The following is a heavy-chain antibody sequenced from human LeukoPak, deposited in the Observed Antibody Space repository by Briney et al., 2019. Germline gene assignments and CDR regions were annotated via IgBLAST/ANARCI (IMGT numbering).Heavy chain of an antibody. J-gene: IGHJ6*02. CDR3: ARDLTAVHPPGIAENYYYYYGMDV. CDR2: ISGSSGDT. Sequence: GGSLRLSCAASGFTFSTYGLSWVRQAPGKGLEWVSAISGSSGDTYYADSVKGRFTISRDNSKNTLYLQMNSLRAEDTAVYYCARDLTAVHPPGIAENYYYYYGMDVWGQGTTVTVSS. CDR1: GFTFSTYG. D-gene: IGHD6-13*01. V-gene: IGHV3-23*01.